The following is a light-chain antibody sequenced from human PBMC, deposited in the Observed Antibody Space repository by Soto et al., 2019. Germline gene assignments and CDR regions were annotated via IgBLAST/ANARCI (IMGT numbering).Light chain of an antibody. CDR3: QSYDSSLSGYV. V-gene: IGLV1-40*01. CDR2: NNN. J-gene: IGLJ1*01. CDR1: SSNIGAGSD. Sequence: QSVLTQPPSVPGAPGQRVTIPCTGSSSNIGAGSDVHWYQQLPGTAPKVLIYNNNNRPSGVPDRFSGSKSGTSASLAITGLQSEDEADYYCQSYDSSLSGYVFGTGTKLTVL.